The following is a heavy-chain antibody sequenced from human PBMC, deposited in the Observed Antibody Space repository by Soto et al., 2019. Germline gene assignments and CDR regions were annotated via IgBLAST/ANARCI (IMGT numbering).Heavy chain of an antibody. J-gene: IGHJ6*02. CDR2: IKQDGSEK. CDR1: GFTFSSYW. D-gene: IGHD4-17*01. V-gene: IGHV3-7*05. Sequence: GGSLRLSCAASGFTFSSYWMSWVRQAPGKGLEWVANIKQDGSEKYYVDSVKGRFTISRDNAKNSLYLQMNSLRAEDTAVYYCARDATVTLYYGMDVWGQGTTVTVSS. CDR3: ARDATVTLYYGMDV.